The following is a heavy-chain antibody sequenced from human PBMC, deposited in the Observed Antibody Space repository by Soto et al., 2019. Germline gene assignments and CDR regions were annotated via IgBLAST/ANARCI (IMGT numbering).Heavy chain of an antibody. CDR3: ARDPSYYGMDV. CDR1: GYTFTSYA. J-gene: IGHJ6*02. Sequence: QVQLVQSGAEEKKPGASVKVSCKASGYTFTSYAMHWVRQAPGQRLEWMGWINAGNGNTKYSQKFQGRVTITRDTSACTAYMELSSLRSEDTAVQYCARDPSYYGMDVWGQGTTVTVSS. V-gene: IGHV1-3*05. CDR2: INAGNGNT.